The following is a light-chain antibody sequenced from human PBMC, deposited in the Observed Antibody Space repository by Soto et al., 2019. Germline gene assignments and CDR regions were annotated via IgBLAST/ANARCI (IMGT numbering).Light chain of an antibody. J-gene: IGLJ2*01. V-gene: IGLV2-14*01. CDR2: GVS. Sequence: QSALTQPASVSGSPGQSITISCTGTNSDVGGYNSVSWYQQHPGKAPKLMIYGVSNRPSGVSNRFSGSKSGNTASLTISGLQAEDEADYYCSSYTSSSTLDVLFGGGTKLTVL. CDR3: SSYTSSSTLDVL. CDR1: NSDVGGYNS.